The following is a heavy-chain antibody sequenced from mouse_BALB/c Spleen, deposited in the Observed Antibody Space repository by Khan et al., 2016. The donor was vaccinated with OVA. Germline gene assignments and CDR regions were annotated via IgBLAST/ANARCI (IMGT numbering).Heavy chain of an antibody. V-gene: IGHV1-77*01. J-gene: IGHJ3*01. CDR1: GYTFTDYV. Sequence: QVQLQQPGPELVKPGASVKMSCKASGYTFTDYVMNWVKQRNGQGLEWIGQIYPGSDSTYYNEKFKGKATLTADRSSSTAYMQLSNLTSEDSAVYFRATAGCDLFAYWGQGTLVTVSA. CDR2: IYPGSDST. CDR3: ATAGCDLFAY. D-gene: IGHD2-13*01.